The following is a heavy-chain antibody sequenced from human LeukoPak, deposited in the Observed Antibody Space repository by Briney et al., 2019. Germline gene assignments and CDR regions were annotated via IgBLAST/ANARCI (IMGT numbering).Heavy chain of an antibody. CDR3: ARGGELLEHQNWFDP. V-gene: IGHV7-4-1*02. J-gene: IGHJ5*02. CDR1: GYTFTSYT. D-gene: IGHD1-26*01. Sequence: ASVKVSCKASGYTFTSYTMNWVRQAPGQGLEWMGWINTNTGNPTYAQGFTGRFVFSLDTSVSTAYLQISSLKAEDTAMYYCARGGELLEHQNWFDPWGQGTLVTVSS. CDR2: INTNTGNP.